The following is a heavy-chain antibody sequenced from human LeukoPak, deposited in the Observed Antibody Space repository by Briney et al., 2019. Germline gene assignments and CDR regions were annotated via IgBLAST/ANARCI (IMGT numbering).Heavy chain of an antibody. CDR2: IYASGST. D-gene: IGHD3-3*01. J-gene: IGHJ4*02. CDR3: ARQARTIFGGYYFDY. CDR1: GGSISSYY. V-gene: IGHV4-4*09. Sequence: SETLSLTCTVSGGSISSYYWSWIRQPPGKGLEWIGYIYASGSTNYNPSLKSRVTISVDTSKNQFSLKLSSVTAADTAVYYCARQARTIFGGYYFDYWGQGTLVTVSS.